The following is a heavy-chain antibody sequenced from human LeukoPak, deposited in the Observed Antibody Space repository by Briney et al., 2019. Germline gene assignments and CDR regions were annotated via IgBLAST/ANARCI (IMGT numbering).Heavy chain of an antibody. V-gene: IGHV3-23*01. J-gene: IGHJ4*02. CDR1: GFTFSSYA. CDR3: AKAPIVVVVAATPDY. D-gene: IGHD2-15*01. CDR2: ISGSGGST. Sequence: GGSLGLSCAASGFTFSSYAMSWVRQAPGKGLEWVSAISGSGGSTYYAGSVKGRFTISRDNSKNTLYLQMNSLRAEDTAVYYCAKAPIVVVVAATPDYWGQGTLVTVSS.